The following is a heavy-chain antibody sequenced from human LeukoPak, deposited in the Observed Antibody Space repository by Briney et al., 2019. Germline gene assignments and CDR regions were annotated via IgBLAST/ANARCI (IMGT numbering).Heavy chain of an antibody. CDR2: FDPEDGET. Sequence: ASVKVSCKVSGYTLTELSMHWVRQAPGKGLEWMGGFDPEDGETIYAQKFQGRVTMTEDTSTDTAYMELSSLRSEDTAVYYCAKGERYDFWSGYYSGLSYYYYYYGMDVWGQGTTVTVSS. D-gene: IGHD3-3*01. J-gene: IGHJ6*02. CDR3: AKGERYDFWSGYYSGLSYYYYYYGMDV. CDR1: GYTLTELS. V-gene: IGHV1-24*01.